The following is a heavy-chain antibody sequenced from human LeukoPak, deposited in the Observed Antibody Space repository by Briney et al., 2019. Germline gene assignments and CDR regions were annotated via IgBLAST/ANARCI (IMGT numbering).Heavy chain of an antibody. CDR1: GFIFHNYA. D-gene: IGHD3-3*01. CDR3: AKDRLLECMDV. Sequence: QPGGSRKSSCVGSGFIFHNYALTWVRQAPGKGLEWVSLIRDKGDVTYYADSVKGRFTISRDNSKNTVFLQMESLTVEDTAVYYCAKDRLLECMDVLGKGTTLSVSS. J-gene: IGHJ6*03. V-gene: IGHV3-23*01. CDR2: IRDKGDVT.